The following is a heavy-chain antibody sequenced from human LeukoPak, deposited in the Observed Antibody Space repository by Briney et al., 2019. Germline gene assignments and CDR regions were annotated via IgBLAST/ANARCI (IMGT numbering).Heavy chain of an antibody. V-gene: IGHV4-34*01. CDR1: GGSFSGYY. Sequence: PSETLSLTCAVYGGSFSGYYWSWIRQPPGKGLEWMGEINHSGSTNYNPSLKSRVTISVDTSKNQFSLKLSSVTAADTAVYYCARDDYDSSGYYVYWGQGTLVTVSS. J-gene: IGHJ4*02. D-gene: IGHD3-22*01. CDR3: ARDDYDSSGYYVY. CDR2: INHSGST.